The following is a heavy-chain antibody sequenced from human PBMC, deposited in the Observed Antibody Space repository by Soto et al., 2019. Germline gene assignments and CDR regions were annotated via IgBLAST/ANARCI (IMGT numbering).Heavy chain of an antibody. CDR3: ARGGMGKSYWTLDS. J-gene: IGHJ4*02. CDR2: IMAYNNNP. Sequence: ASVKVSCKVSGYTFSNYGVNWVRQAPGQGLEWLGYIMAYNNNPHYAQKFVGRVTMTADTSTSTAFLELRSLTSDDTAVYYCARGGMGKSYWTLDSWGQGTQVTVSS. V-gene: IGHV1-18*01. CDR1: GYTFSNYG. D-gene: IGHD1-26*01.